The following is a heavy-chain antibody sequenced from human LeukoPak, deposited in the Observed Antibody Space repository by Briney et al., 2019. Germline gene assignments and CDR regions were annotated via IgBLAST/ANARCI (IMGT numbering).Heavy chain of an antibody. CDR3: ARDLGDY. CDR1: GFTVTSNY. CDR2: IYSGGST. D-gene: IGHD1-26*01. V-gene: IGHV3-66*01. J-gene: IGHJ4*02. Sequence: GGSLRLSCAASGFTVTSNYMSWLRQAAGKGLEWVSVIYSGGSTYYADSVKGRFTISRDNSKNTLYLHMNSLRAEDTAVYYCARDLGDYWGQGTLVTVSS.